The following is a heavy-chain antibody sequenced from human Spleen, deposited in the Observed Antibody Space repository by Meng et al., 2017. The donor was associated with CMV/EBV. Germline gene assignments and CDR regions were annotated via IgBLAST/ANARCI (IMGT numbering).Heavy chain of an antibody. V-gene: IGHV4-61*01. D-gene: IGHD3-10*01. Sequence: VSGGSVSSGHYFWCWLWQPPGKGLEWIGYIYSSGSTNYKPSLKSRVTISVDTSKNQFSLILTSVTAADTAVYYCARYYGSGRGWFDPWGQGTLVTVSS. CDR3: ARYYGSGRGWFDP. CDR1: GGSVSSGHYF. J-gene: IGHJ5*02. CDR2: IYSSGST.